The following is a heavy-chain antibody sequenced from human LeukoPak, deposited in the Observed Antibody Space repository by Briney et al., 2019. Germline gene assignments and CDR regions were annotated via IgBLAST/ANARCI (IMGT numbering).Heavy chain of an antibody. CDR2: IYYSGST. Sequence: PSETLSLTCTVSGGSISSHYWSWIRQPPGKGLEWIGYIYYSGSTNYNPSLKSRVTISVDTSKNQFSLKLSSVTAADTAVYYCARDSRGSLYYWGQGTLVTVSS. V-gene: IGHV4-59*11. D-gene: IGHD1-26*01. J-gene: IGHJ4*02. CDR1: GGSISSHY. CDR3: ARDSRGSLYY.